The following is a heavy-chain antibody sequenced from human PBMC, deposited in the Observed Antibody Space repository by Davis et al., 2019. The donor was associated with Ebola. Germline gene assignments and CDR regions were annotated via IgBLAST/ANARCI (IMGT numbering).Heavy chain of an antibody. J-gene: IGHJ4*02. CDR2: ISMRGDST. V-gene: IGHV3-23*01. CDR3: VQGTTSCHV. Sequence: GESLKISCAPSGFIFSKWGMTWVRQTAGKGLECVAAISMRGDSTDYADSVKSRFTISRDNSNNMLYLQMNNLRVEDTALYYCVQGTTSCHVWGQGTLVTVSS. D-gene: IGHD2-2*01. CDR1: GFIFSKWG.